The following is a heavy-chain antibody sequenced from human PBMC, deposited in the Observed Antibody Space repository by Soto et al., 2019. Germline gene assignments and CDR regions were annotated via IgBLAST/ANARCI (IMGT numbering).Heavy chain of an antibody. D-gene: IGHD3-22*01. CDR2: ISYDGSNK. J-gene: IGHJ4*02. Sequence: GGSLRLSCAASGFTFSSYWMHWVRQAPGKGLEWVAIISYDGSNKYYADSVKGRFTISRDNSKSTLFLQMNSLRAEDTAVYYCARMDGSGYYGSYFDYWGQGTLVTVSS. V-gene: IGHV3-30-3*01. CDR3: ARMDGSGYYGSYFDY. CDR1: GFTFSSYW.